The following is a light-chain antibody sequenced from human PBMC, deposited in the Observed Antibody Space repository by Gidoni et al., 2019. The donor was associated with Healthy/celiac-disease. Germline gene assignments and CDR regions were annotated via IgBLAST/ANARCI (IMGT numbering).Light chain of an antibody. V-gene: IGKV3-11*01. CDR3: QQRSNWPT. J-gene: IGKJ4*01. CDR1: QSVSSY. Sequence: EIVLTHSPATLSLSPGDRATISCRARQSVSSYLDWYQQKPGQAPRLLIYDASNRATGISARFSGSGSGTDFTLTISSLEPEDFAFYYCQQRSNWPTFGGGTKVEIK. CDR2: DAS.